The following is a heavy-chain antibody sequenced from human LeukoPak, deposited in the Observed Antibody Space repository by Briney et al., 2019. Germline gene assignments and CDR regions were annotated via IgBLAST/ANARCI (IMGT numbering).Heavy chain of an antibody. CDR1: GGSISSYY. J-gene: IGHJ4*02. D-gene: IGHD3-22*01. CDR2: IYYSGST. Sequence: SETLSLTCTVPGGSISSYYWSWIRQPPGKGLEWIGYIYYSGSTNYNPSLKGRVTISVDTSKNQFSLKLSSVTAADTAVYYCARCDDYDSSGYCNWGQGTLVTVSS. V-gene: IGHV4-59*08. CDR3: ARCDDYDSSGYCN.